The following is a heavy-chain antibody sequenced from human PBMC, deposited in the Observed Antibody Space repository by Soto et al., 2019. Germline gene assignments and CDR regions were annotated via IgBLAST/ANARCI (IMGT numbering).Heavy chain of an antibody. CDR3: TPQWLEGEFFDY. D-gene: IGHD6-19*01. CDR1: GFTFSGSA. Sequence: PGGSLRLSCAASGFTFSGSAMHWVRQASGKGLEWVGRIRSKANSYATAYAASVKGRFTISRDDSKNTAYLQMNSLKTEDTAVYYCTPQWLEGEFFDYWGQGPLVTVSS. J-gene: IGHJ4*02. CDR2: IRSKANSYAT. V-gene: IGHV3-73*01.